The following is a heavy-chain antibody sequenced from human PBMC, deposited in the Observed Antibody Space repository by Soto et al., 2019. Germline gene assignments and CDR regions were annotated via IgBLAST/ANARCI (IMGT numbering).Heavy chain of an antibody. CDR3: TRDDSGLGIDY. CDR2: IPSDGRDV. V-gene: IGHV3-74*01. J-gene: IGHJ4*02. D-gene: IGHD1-26*01. Sequence: GGSLRLSCEASGFNFRDFWMHWVRQPPGKGPEWVSNIPSDGRDVSYADSVRGRFTISRDDARNTLYLQMSDLRVEDTAIYYCTRDDSGLGIDYWGQGTQVTASS. CDR1: GFNFRDFW.